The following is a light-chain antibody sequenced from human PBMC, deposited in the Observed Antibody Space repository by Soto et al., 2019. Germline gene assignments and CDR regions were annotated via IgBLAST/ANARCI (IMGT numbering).Light chain of an antibody. CDR3: QKYNSAPLT. CDR1: QVISNY. CDR2: AAS. J-gene: IGKJ4*01. V-gene: IGKV1-27*01. Sequence: IRMTQSASSMSDSVEDRVTITCRASQVISNYLAWYQQKSGKVPKLLIYAASTLQSGVPARFSGSGSGTDFTLTISSLQPEDVAAYYCQKYNSAPLTFGGGTKVDIK.